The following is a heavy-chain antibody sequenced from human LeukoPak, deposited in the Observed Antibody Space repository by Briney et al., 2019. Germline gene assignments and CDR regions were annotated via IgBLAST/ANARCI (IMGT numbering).Heavy chain of an antibody. Sequence: GGSLRLSCAASGFTFSSYGMSWVRQAPGKGLEWVSAISGSGGSTYYADSVKGRFTISRDNAKNSLYLQMNSLRAEDTALYYCAKDSDYYDSSGYIDYWGQGTLVTVSS. CDR1: GFTFSSYG. D-gene: IGHD3-22*01. CDR2: ISGSGGST. V-gene: IGHV3-23*01. J-gene: IGHJ4*02. CDR3: AKDSDYYDSSGYIDY.